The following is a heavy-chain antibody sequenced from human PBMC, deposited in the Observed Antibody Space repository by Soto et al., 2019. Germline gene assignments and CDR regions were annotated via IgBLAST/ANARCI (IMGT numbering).Heavy chain of an antibody. Sequence: PAGSLRLSCAASGFTFSSYSMNWVRQAPGKGLEWVSSISSSSSYIYYADSVKGRFTISRDNAKNSLYLQMNSLRAEDTAVYYCARDYYGSGSSFGIDPWGQGTLVTVSS. CDR2: ISSSSSYI. V-gene: IGHV3-21*01. CDR1: GFTFSSYS. CDR3: ARDYYGSGSSFGIDP. D-gene: IGHD3-10*01. J-gene: IGHJ5*02.